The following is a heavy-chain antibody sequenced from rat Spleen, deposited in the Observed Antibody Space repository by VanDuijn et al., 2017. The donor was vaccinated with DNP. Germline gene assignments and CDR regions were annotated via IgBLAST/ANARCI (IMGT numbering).Heavy chain of an antibody. V-gene: IGHV5S10*01. J-gene: IGHJ4*01. Sequence: EVQLVETGGGLVQPGRSLKLSCVASGFTFSDYWIYWVRQAPKKGLEWVATITYDGSRTYCRDSVKGRFTISRDNAKSTLYLQMDSLRSEDTATYYCTTFEGTNAWGQGTLVTVSS. CDR1: GFTFSDYW. D-gene: IGHD1-11*01. CDR3: TTFEGTNA. CDR2: ITYDGSRT.